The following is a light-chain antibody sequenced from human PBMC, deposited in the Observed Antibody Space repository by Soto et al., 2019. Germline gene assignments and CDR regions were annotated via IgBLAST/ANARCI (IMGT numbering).Light chain of an antibody. CDR3: SSYTSSSALVV. J-gene: IGLJ2*01. Sequence: QSALTQLASVSGSPGQSITISCTGTSSDVGGYNYVSWYQQHPGKAPKLMISDVSNRTSGVSNRFSGSKSGNTASLTISGLQSEDEADSYCSSYTSSSALVVFGGGTKLTVL. CDR2: DVS. CDR1: SSDVGGYNY. V-gene: IGLV2-14*01.